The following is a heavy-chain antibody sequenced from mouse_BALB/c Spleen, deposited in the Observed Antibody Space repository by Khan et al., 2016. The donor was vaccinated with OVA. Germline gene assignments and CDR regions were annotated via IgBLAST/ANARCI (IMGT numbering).Heavy chain of an antibody. CDR1: GFSLTGYG. D-gene: IGHD1-1*01. CDR2: IWGDGST. CDR3: ARDRYYYGRGLAY. J-gene: IGHJ3*01. Sequence: QVQLKESGPGLVAPSQSLSITCTVSGFSLTGYGVNWICQPPGKGLEWLGMIWGDGSTDYNSTLKSRLSISKDNSKSQVFLKMNSLQTDDTARYYCARDRYYYGRGLAYWGQGTLVTVSA. V-gene: IGHV2-6-7*01.